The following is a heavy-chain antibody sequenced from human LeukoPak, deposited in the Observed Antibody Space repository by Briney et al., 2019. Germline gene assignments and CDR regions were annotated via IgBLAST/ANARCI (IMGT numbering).Heavy chain of an antibody. V-gene: IGHV3-7*01. Sequence: GGSLRLSCAASGFTFSNYWMTWVRQAPGKGLEWVADINQDGSEKLYVNSVRGRFTISRDNAKMSLFLQMNSLRAEDTAVYYCARDNGVVHGVYYMDVWGKGTTVTVS. D-gene: IGHD3-3*01. CDR1: GFTFSNYW. CDR3: ARDNGVVHGVYYMDV. CDR2: INQDGSEK. J-gene: IGHJ6*03.